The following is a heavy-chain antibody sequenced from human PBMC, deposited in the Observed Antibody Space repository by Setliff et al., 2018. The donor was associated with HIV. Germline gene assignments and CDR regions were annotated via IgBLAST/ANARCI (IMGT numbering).Heavy chain of an antibody. CDR1: GFTFSSYG. V-gene: IGHV3-30*02. CDR2: IRYDGSNK. J-gene: IGHJ5*02. CDR3: AKDTIAAAGTRGWFDP. D-gene: IGHD6-13*01. Sequence: PGGSLRLSCAASGFTFSSYGMHWVRQAPGKGLEWVAFIRYDGSNKYYADSVRGRFTISRDNSKNTLYLQMNSLRAEDTAVYYCAKDTIAAAGTRGWFDPWGQGTLVTVSS.